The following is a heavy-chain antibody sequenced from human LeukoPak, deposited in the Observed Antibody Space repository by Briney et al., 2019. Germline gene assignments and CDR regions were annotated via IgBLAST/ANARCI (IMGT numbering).Heavy chain of an antibody. Sequence: ASVKVSCKASGYTFTSYGISWVRQAPGQRLEWMGWISAYNGNTNYAQKLQGRVTMTTDTSTSTAYMELRSLRSDDTAVYYCAIGDYGSGSYYNHFDYWGQGTLVTVSS. CDR1: GYTFTSYG. D-gene: IGHD3-10*01. J-gene: IGHJ4*02. CDR3: AIGDYGSGSYYNHFDY. CDR2: ISAYNGNT. V-gene: IGHV1-18*01.